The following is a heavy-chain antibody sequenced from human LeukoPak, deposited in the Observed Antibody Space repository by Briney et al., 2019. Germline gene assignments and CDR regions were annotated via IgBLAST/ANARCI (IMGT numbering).Heavy chain of an antibody. J-gene: IGHJ3*02. CDR1: GGTFSSYA. Sequence: GASVKVSCKASGGTFSSYAISWVRQAPGQGLEWMGGIIPIFGTANYAQKFQGRVTITADESTSTAYMGLSSVRSKDTAVYYCARVNCGGDCYSDRGAFDIWGQGTMVTVSS. D-gene: IGHD2-21*02. CDR3: ARVNCGGDCYSDRGAFDI. CDR2: IIPIFGTA. V-gene: IGHV1-69*13.